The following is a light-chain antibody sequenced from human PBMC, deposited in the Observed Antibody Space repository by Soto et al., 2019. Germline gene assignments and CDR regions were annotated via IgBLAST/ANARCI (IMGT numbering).Light chain of an antibody. J-gene: IGKJ2*01. V-gene: IGKV3-20*01. CDR3: HLFGSSPRYT. Sequence: EIVLTQSPGTLSLSPGERATLSCRTSESVTSTYLAWYQQKPGQPPRLLIYGASSRATGIPDRFSGSGSGTDFTLTISRLEPEDFAMYYCHLFGSSPRYTFGQGTKVEIK. CDR1: ESVTSTY. CDR2: GAS.